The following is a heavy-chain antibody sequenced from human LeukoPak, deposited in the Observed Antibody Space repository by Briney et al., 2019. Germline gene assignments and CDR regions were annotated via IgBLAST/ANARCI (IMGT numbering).Heavy chain of an antibody. Sequence: PGGSLRLSCAASGFTFSRSWMHWVRQAPGKGLVWVSRINPDGSSTSYADSVKGRFTISRDNAKNTLYLQMNSLRAEDTAVYYCAREMGDDYGDYGFDYWGQGTLVTVSS. CDR2: INPDGSST. CDR1: GFTFSRSW. V-gene: IGHV3-74*01. CDR3: AREMGDDYGDYGFDY. J-gene: IGHJ4*02. D-gene: IGHD4-17*01.